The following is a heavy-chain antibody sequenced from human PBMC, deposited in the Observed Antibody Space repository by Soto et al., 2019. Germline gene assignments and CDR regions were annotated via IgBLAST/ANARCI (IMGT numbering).Heavy chain of an antibody. J-gene: IGHJ5*02. CDR3: AGGYSGSYYPESWFDP. D-gene: IGHD1-26*01. CDR2: IIPIFGTA. V-gene: IGHV1-69*13. CDR1: GGTFSSYA. Sequence: AASVKVSCKASGGTFSSYAISWVRQAPGQGLEWMGGIIPIFGTANYAQKFQGRVTITADESTSTAYMELSSLRSEDTAVYYCAGGYSGSYYPESWFDPWGQGTLVTVSS.